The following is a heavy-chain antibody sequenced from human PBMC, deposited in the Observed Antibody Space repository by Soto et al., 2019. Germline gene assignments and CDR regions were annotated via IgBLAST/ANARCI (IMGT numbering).Heavy chain of an antibody. D-gene: IGHD1-1*01. CDR3: ADIFNWRFFDY. J-gene: IGHJ4*02. V-gene: IGHV3-23*01. Sequence: GGSLRLSCAASGFTFSSYAMSWVRQAPGKGLEWVSSISGSGGTTYYAHSAKGRFTISRDNSRNTVYLQMNSLRAEDTAVYYCADIFNWRFFDYWGQGTLVTVSS. CDR1: GFTFSSYA. CDR2: ISGSGGTT.